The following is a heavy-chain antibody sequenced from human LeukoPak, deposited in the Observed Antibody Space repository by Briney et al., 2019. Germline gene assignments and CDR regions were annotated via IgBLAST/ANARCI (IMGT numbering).Heavy chain of an antibody. J-gene: IGHJ3*02. V-gene: IGHV3-30-3*01. D-gene: IGHD2-2*01. CDR2: VSYDGNNT. CDR1: GFTFSSYA. CDR3: ARGLVVVPAAMAPTAFDI. Sequence: GGSLRLSCAASGFTFSSYAIHWVRQAPGKGLEWVAVVSYDGNNTYYANSVKGRFTISRDNAKNSLYLQMNSLRAEDTAVYYCARGLVVVPAAMAPTAFDIWGQGTMVTVSS.